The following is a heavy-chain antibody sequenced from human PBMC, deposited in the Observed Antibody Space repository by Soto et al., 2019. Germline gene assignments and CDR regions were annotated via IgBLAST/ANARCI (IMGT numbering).Heavy chain of an antibody. J-gene: IGHJ4*01. CDR3: ARRLRYYDILTGYYRARNFDY. D-gene: IGHD3-9*01. V-gene: IGHV1-8*01. CDR1: GYTFTSYD. CDR2: MNPNSGNT. Sequence: GASVKVSCKASGYTFTSYDINWVRQATGQGREWMGWMNPNSGNTGYAQKFQGRVTMTRNTSISTAYMELSSLRSEDTAVYYCARRLRYYDILTGYYRARNFDYWG.